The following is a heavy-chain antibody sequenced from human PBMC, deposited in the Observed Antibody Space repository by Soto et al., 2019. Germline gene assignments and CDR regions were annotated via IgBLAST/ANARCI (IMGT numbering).Heavy chain of an antibody. CDR2: IYYSGST. Sequence: TSETLSLTCTVSGGSISSSSYYWGWIRQPPGKGLEWIGSIYYSGSTYYNPSLKSRVTISVDTSKNQFSLKLSSVTAADTAVYYCARRGAYDFWSGYWVYGMDVWGQGTTVTVSS. V-gene: IGHV4-39*01. CDR1: GGSISSSSYY. D-gene: IGHD3-3*01. J-gene: IGHJ6*02. CDR3: ARRGAYDFWSGYWVYGMDV.